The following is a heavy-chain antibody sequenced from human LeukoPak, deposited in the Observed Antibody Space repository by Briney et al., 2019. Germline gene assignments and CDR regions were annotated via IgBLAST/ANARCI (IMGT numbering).Heavy chain of an antibody. V-gene: IGHV4-59*08. CDR2: IYYSGST. J-gene: IGHJ4*02. CDR1: GGSISSYY. CDR3: ARLGYDSSGYPYYFDY. D-gene: IGHD3-22*01. Sequence: PSETLSLTCTVSGGSISSYYWSWIRQPPGKGLEWIGYIYYSGSTNYNPSLKSRVTMSVDTSKNQFSLKLSSVTAADTAVYYCARLGYDSSGYPYYFDYWGQGTLVTVSS.